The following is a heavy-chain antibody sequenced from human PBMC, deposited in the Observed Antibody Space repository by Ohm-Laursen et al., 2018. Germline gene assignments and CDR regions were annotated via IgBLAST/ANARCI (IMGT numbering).Heavy chain of an antibody. V-gene: IGHV3-23*01. CDR1: GFTFSSFG. CDR2: ITGAGDSA. Sequence: SLRLSCAASGFTFSSFGMNWVRQAPGKGLEVVSTITGAGDSAYYGGSVKGRFAISRDNSKKTLYLQMNSLRVEDTAIYYCAKGRSGWYGGSFDYWGQGNLVTVSS. J-gene: IGHJ4*02. D-gene: IGHD6-19*01. CDR3: AKGRSGWYGGSFDY.